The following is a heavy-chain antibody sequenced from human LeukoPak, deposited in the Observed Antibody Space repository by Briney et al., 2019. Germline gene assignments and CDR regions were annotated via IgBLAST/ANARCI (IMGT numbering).Heavy chain of an antibody. CDR1: GLTGSHNY. J-gene: IGHJ5*02. CDR2: IHTSGDT. CDR3: IVSGDSNH. V-gene: IGHV3-53*01. D-gene: IGHD4-17*01. Sequence: GGSLRLSCAASGLTGSHNYVSWVRQAPGKGLEWVSAIHTSGDTCYADSVKGRFTISRDTSKNTLYLQINSLRVEDTAVYYCIVSGDSNHWGQGTLVTVSS.